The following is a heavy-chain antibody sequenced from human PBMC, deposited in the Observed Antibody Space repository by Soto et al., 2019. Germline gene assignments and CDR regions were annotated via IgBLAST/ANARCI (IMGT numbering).Heavy chain of an antibody. Sequence: QVQLVQSGAEVKKPGASVKVSCKASGYTFTNYYIYWVRQAPGQGPEWMGIISPSGGRATYAQKFHGRVTMPRDTATNTVYKELSSLRCEDTAVYDCARVFKATSPPVDAPNLYWSSGRDVWGQGPKVAVSS. CDR1: GYTFTNYY. D-gene: IGHD2-8*02. V-gene: IGHV1-46*01. CDR3: ARVFKATSPPVDAPNLYWSSGRDV. J-gene: IGHJ6*02. CDR2: ISPSGGRA.